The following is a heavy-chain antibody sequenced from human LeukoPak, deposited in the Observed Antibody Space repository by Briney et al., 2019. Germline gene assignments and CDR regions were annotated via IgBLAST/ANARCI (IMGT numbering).Heavy chain of an antibody. Sequence: ASVKVSCKASGGTFSSYAISWVRQAPGQGLEWMGGIIPIFGTANYAQKFQGRVTITADESTSTAYMELSSLRSEDTAVYYCATQLWAPPYYMDVWGKGTTVTISS. D-gene: IGHD5-18*01. CDR3: ATQLWAPPYYMDV. J-gene: IGHJ6*03. V-gene: IGHV1-69*13. CDR2: IIPIFGTA. CDR1: GGTFSSYA.